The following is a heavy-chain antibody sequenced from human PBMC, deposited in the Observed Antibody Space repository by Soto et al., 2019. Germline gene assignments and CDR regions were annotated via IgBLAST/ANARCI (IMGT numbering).Heavy chain of an antibody. D-gene: IGHD4-4*01. Sequence: QVQLVQSGAEVKKPGASVKVSCKASGYTFTSYDINWVRQTSGQGLEWMGWMNPNSGNTGYAQKFQGRVTMTRSTSISTAYMELSSLRSEDTAVYYCAREWSYSSTFDYWGQGTLVTVSS. J-gene: IGHJ4*02. V-gene: IGHV1-8*01. CDR3: AREWSYSSTFDY. CDR1: GYTFTSYD. CDR2: MNPNSGNT.